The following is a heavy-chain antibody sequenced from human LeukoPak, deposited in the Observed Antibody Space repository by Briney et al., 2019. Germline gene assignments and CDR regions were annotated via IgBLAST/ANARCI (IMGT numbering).Heavy chain of an antibody. CDR2: INTNTGNP. Sequence: ASGKVSCKASGYTFTSYATNWARQATGQGLEWRGWINTNTGNPTYAQGFTGRFVFSLDTSVSTAYLQSSSLKSEDTALYYCARAVEARPAAKFYAFDIWGQGTMVTVSS. CDR3: ARAVEARPAAKFYAFDI. CDR1: GYTFTSYA. D-gene: IGHD2-2*01. V-gene: IGHV7-4-1*02. J-gene: IGHJ3*02.